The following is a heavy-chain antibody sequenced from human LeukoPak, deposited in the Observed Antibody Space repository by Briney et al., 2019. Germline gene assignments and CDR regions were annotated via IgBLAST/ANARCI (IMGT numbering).Heavy chain of an antibody. CDR3: AKRDFDRFGLWFDP. J-gene: IGHJ5*02. CDR1: GGTFISYA. V-gene: IGHV1-69*13. Sequence: ASVTVSCTSSGGTFISYAISWVRQGPGQGNERMGGIIPIFGTANYAQKFQGRVTITADESTSTAYMELSSLRSEDTAVYYCAKRDFDRFGLWFDPWGQGTLVTVSS. CDR2: IIPIFGTA. D-gene: IGHD3-9*01.